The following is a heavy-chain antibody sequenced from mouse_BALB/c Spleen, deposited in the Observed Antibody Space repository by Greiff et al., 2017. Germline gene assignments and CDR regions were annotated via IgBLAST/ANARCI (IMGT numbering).Heavy chain of an antibody. CDR1: GFSFTSYW. CDR3: ASYDYDKFPFDY. D-gene: IGHD2-4*01. J-gene: IGHJ2*01. CDR2: IDPSDSET. V-gene: IGHV1S127*01. Sequence: DQLQQSGPQLVRPGASVKISCKASGFSFTSYWMHWVKQRPGQGLEWIGMIDPSDSETRLNQKFKDKATLTVDKSSSTAYMQLSSPTSEDSAVYYCASYDYDKFPFDYWGQGTTLTVSS.